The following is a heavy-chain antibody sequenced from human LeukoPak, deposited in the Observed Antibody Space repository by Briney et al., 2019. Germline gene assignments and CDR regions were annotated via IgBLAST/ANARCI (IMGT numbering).Heavy chain of an antibody. CDR2: ISPDGHTE. CDR3: AKINNDDDY. Sequence: GGSLRLSCAASGFTFTAFGIHWVRQAPGKGLEWVAAISPDGHTEYYIDSVKGRFTISRDNSKKMIYLQMNSLRREDSAVYFCAKINNDDDYWGQGTLVTVSS. J-gene: IGHJ4*02. V-gene: IGHV3-30*18. D-gene: IGHD1/OR15-1a*01. CDR1: GFTFTAFG.